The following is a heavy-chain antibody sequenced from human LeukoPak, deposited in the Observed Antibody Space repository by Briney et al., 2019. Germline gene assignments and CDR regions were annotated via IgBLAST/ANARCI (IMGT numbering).Heavy chain of an antibody. V-gene: IGHV3-23*01. CDR2: VDGGGGGT. J-gene: IGHJ4*02. D-gene: IGHD6-6*01. Sequence: GGSLRLSCAASGFTLSSYAMTWVRQAPGRGLEWVSSVDGGGGGTYYADSVKGRFTISRDNSKDTLYLQMNGLRAEDTAVYYCAKLAYSSSSDPGDYWGQGTLVTVSS. CDR3: AKLAYSSSSDPGDY. CDR1: GFTLSSYA.